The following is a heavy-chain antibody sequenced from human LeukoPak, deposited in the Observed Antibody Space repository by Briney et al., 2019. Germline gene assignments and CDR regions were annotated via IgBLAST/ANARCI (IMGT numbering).Heavy chain of an antibody. D-gene: IGHD3-10*01. CDR1: GYSISSGYY. CDR2: IYHSGST. J-gene: IGHJ5*02. CDR3: ARGLGPGNWFDP. V-gene: IGHV4-38-2*02. Sequence: PSETLSLTCTVSGYSISSGYYWGWIRQPPGKGLEWIGSIYHSGSTFYNPSLKGRVTISVDTSKNQFSLKLSSVTAADTAMFYCARGLGPGNWFDPWGQGTLVTVSS.